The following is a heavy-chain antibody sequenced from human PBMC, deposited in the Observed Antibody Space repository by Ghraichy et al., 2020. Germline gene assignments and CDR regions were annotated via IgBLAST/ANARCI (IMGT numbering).Heavy chain of an antibody. Sequence: SETLSLTCAVYGGSFSGYYWSWIRQPPGKGLEWIREINHSGSTNYNPSLKSRVTISVDTSKNQFSLKLSSVTAADTAVYYCARAGVATVTKFFDYWGQGTLVTVSS. J-gene: IGHJ4*02. CDR2: INHSGST. D-gene: IGHD4-17*01. CDR3: ARAGVATVTKFFDY. V-gene: IGHV4-34*01. CDR1: GGSFSGYY.